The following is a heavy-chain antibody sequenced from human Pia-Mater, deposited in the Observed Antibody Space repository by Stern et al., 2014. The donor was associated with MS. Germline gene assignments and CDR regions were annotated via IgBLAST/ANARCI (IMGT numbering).Heavy chain of an antibody. D-gene: IGHD3-16*01. CDR3: ASGVGGSHYFDY. CDR1: GDTFSTSL. J-gene: IGHJ4*02. Sequence: QLVQSGAEVKKPGSSVKVSCKASGDTFSTSLITWVRQAPGQGPEWMGGIIPIFGAPKYARRVQGGGAMTGGGWTGGAYMELSRLRSDDTAVYYCASGVGGSHYFDYWGQGTLVTVSS. V-gene: IGHV1-69*01. CDR2: IIPIFGAP.